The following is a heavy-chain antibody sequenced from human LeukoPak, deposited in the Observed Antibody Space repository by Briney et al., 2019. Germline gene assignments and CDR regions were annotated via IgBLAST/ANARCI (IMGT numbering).Heavy chain of an antibody. V-gene: IGHV3-21*04. CDR1: GFTFSSYT. D-gene: IGHD3-22*01. J-gene: IGHJ4*02. CDR2: ISSSSNYI. Sequence: PGGSLRLSCAASGFTFSSYTMNWVRQAPGKGLEWVSSISSSSNYIYYADSVKGRFTISRDNAKNSLYLQMNSLRAEDTAVYYCAKFGITMIVVVTPPGYWGQGTLVTVSS. CDR3: AKFGITMIVVVTPPGY.